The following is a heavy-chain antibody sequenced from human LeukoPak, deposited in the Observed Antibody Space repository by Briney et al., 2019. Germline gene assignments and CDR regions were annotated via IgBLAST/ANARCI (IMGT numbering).Heavy chain of an antibody. Sequence: SETLSLTCTVSGGSISSYYWSWIRQPPGKGLEWIGYTYYSGSANYNPSLKSRVTMSVDTSKNQLSLRLSSVTAADTAVYYCARSYGDYAYNWFDPWGQGTLVTVSS. V-gene: IGHV4-59*01. J-gene: IGHJ5*02. D-gene: IGHD4-17*01. CDR1: GGSISSYY. CDR2: TYYSGSA. CDR3: ARSYGDYAYNWFDP.